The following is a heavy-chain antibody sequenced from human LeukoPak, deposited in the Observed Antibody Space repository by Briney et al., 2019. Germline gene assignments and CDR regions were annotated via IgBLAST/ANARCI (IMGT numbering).Heavy chain of an antibody. CDR1: GFTFSDHY. J-gene: IGHJ4*02. CDR2: SRDKGNSYTT. Sequence: PGGSLRLSCAASGFTFSDHYTDWVRQAPWKGLEWVGRSRDKGNSYTTEYAASVKGRFAISRDDSKNSLYLQMNSLKTEDTAVYYCAREYRSGWDWGQGTLVTVSS. D-gene: IGHD6-19*01. V-gene: IGHV3-72*01. CDR3: AREYRSGWD.